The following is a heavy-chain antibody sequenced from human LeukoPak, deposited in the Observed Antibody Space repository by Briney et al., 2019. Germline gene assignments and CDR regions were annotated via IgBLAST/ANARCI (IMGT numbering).Heavy chain of an antibody. CDR3: ARDPLGFWSGYYFQRDYYYGMDV. J-gene: IGHJ6*02. V-gene: IGHV1-69*13. Sequence: SVKVSCKASGGTFSSYAISWVRQAAGQGLEWMGGIIPIFGTANYAQKFQGRVTITADESTSTAYMELSSLRSEDTAVYYCARDPLGFWSGYYFQRDYYYGMDVWGQGTTVTVSS. CDR1: GGTFSSYA. D-gene: IGHD3-3*01. CDR2: IIPIFGTA.